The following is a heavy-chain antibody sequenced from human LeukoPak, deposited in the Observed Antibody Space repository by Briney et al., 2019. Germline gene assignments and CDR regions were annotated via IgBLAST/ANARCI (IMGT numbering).Heavy chain of an antibody. Sequence: PGGSLRLSCAASGCTFSSYGRHWVRQAPGKGLEWVAVISYDGSNKYYADSVKGGFTISRDNSKNTLYLQMNILRAEDTALYYCAKDWARGGGYWGQGTLVTVSS. J-gene: IGHJ4*02. CDR2: ISYDGSNK. V-gene: IGHV3-30*18. D-gene: IGHD3-10*01. CDR1: GCTFSSYG. CDR3: AKDWARGGGY.